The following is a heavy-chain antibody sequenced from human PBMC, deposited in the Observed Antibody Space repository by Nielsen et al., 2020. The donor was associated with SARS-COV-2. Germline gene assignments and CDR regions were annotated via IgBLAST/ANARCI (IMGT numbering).Heavy chain of an antibody. CDR2: IYYSGST. D-gene: IGHD2-15*01. V-gene: IGHV4-30-4*01. CDR3: ARVSPGFVVVAGDYYYYGMDV. CDR1: GGSISSGDYY. Sequence: SETLSLTCSVSGGSISSGDYYWSWIRQPPGKGLEWIGYIYYSGSTYYNPSLKSRVTISVDTSKNQFSLKLSSVTAADTALYYCARVSPGFVVVAGDYYYYGMDVWGQGTTVTVSS. J-gene: IGHJ6*02.